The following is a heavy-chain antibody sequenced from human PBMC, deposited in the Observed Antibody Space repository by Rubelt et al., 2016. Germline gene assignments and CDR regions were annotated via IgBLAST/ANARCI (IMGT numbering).Heavy chain of an antibody. D-gene: IGHD1-14*01. V-gene: IGHV4-39*07. CDR1: GGSISSSSYY. CDR2: IYYSGST. Sequence: QLQLQESGPGLVKPSETLSLTCTVSGGSISSSSYYWGWIRQPPGKGLEWIGSIYYSGSTYYNPSLDSRVTISVDTSTTRCALTLRSVPAAGTAVYSCATEPGFRWGQGTLVTVSS. CDR3: ATEPGFR. J-gene: IGHJ4*02.